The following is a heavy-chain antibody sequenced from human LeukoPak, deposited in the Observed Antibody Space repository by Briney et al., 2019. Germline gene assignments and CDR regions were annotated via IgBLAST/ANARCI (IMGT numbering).Heavy chain of an antibody. V-gene: IGHV4-59*08. CDR3: ARMSFYGSGTYSPLDY. D-gene: IGHD3-10*01. J-gene: IGHJ4*02. CDR2: IYYSGST. Sequence: SETLSLTCTVSGGSISSYYWSWIRQPPGKGLEWIGYIYYSGSTNYNPSLKSRVTISVDTSKNQFSLKLSSVTAADTAVYYCARMSFYGSGTYSPLDYWGQGTLVAVSS. CDR1: GGSISSYY.